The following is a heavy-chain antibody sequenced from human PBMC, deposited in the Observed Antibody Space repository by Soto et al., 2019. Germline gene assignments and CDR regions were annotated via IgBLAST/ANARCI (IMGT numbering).Heavy chain of an antibody. CDR2: IGGSGGST. Sequence: GGSLRLSCAASGFAFSSYAMSWVRQAPGKGLEWVSAIGGSGGSTYYADSVKGRFTISRDNSKDTLYLQMNSLRAEDTALYYCAKGSGSSSLLGFGCWGQGTLVTVSS. D-gene: IGHD6-6*01. V-gene: IGHV3-23*01. J-gene: IGHJ4*02. CDR1: GFAFSSYA. CDR3: AKGSGSSSLLGFGC.